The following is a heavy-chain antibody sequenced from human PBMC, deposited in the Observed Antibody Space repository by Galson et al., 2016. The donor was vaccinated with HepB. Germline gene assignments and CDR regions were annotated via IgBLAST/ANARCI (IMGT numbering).Heavy chain of an antibody. CDR3: ATLGTLDYGVMSDNF. CDR2: MSDNGFYK. V-gene: IGHV3-30*09. Sequence: SLRLSCAASGFPSGAPPIHWLRQSPGKGLEWVSLMSDNGFYKYYADSVKDRFVISRDTSLNTLFLQMNNLGPDDTAVYYCATLGTLDYGVMSDNFWGQGTLVTVS. CDR1: GFPSGAPP. D-gene: IGHD4-17*01. J-gene: IGHJ4*02.